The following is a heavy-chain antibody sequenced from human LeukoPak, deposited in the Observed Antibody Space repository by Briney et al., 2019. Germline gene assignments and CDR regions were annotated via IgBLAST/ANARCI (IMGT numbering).Heavy chain of an antibody. D-gene: IGHD3-10*01. CDR3: ARGHYYGSGRPFDP. Sequence: SETLSLTCVVYGVSFSGYYWSWIRQPPGKGLEWIGEINHSGSTHYNPSLKSRVTISVDTSKNQFSLKLSSVTAADTAVYYCARGHYYGSGRPFDPWGQGTLVTVSS. V-gene: IGHV4-34*01. CDR1: GVSFSGYY. CDR2: INHSGST. J-gene: IGHJ5*02.